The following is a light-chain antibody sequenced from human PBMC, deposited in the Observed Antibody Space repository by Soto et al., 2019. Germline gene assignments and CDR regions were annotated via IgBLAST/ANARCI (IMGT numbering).Light chain of an antibody. CDR3: CSYAGSSTFVV. CDR1: SSDVGNYNL. J-gene: IGLJ2*01. Sequence: QSALTQPASVSGSPGQSITISCTGTSSDVGNYNLVSWYQHHPGKAPKLVIYDVSERPSGISYRFSGSKSGNTASLTISRLQSEDKSDYSCCSYAGSSTFVVFGGGTNLTVL. V-gene: IGLV2-23*02. CDR2: DVS.